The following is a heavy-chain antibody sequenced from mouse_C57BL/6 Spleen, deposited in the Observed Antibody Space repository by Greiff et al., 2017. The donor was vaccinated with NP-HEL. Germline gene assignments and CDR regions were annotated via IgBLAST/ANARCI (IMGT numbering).Heavy chain of an antibody. Sequence: QVHVKQSGAELVRPGASVTLSCKASGYTFTDYEMHWVKQTPVHGLEWIGAIDPETGGTAYNQKFKGKAILTADKSSSTAYMELRSLTSEDSAVYYCTRGDWDYLDYWGQGTTLTVSS. D-gene: IGHD4-1*01. V-gene: IGHV1-15*01. CDR3: TRGDWDYLDY. J-gene: IGHJ2*01. CDR1: GYTFTDYE. CDR2: IDPETGGT.